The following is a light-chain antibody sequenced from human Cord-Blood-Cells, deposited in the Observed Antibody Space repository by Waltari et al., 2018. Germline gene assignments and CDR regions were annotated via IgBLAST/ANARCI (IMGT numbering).Light chain of an antibody. CDR2: QDS. Sequence: SYELTQPPSVSVSPGQTASITCSGDKLGDKYACWYQQKPGQSPVLVIYQDSKRPSGIPERFSGSNSGNTATLTISGTQAMDEADYYCQAWDGSTVVFG. J-gene: IGLJ2*01. CDR3: QAWDGSTVV. V-gene: IGLV3-1*01. CDR1: KLGDKY.